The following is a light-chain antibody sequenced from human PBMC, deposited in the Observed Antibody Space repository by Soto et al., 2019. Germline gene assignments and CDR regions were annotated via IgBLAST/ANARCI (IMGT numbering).Light chain of an antibody. CDR2: LTS. CDR1: QALNTR. J-gene: IGKJ1*01. CDR3: HQRQSWPRT. V-gene: IGKV3-11*01. Sequence: IVFTQSPATLSAFPGDRVTLACRASQALNTRFAWYQHKPGQAPRLLIYLTSNRAAGVPARVSAWGSETDFTLTISDVAPEGFAVYDGHQRQSWPRTFGQGAKVEIK.